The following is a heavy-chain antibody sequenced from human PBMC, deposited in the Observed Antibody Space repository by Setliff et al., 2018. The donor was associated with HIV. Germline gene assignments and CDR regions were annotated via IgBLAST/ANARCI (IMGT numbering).Heavy chain of an antibody. CDR1: GYIFTSYY. D-gene: IGHD4-17*01. J-gene: IGHJ4*02. CDR3: ARGTTESCDY. CDR2: INPGTGST. V-gene: IGHV1-46*01. Sequence: ASVKVSCKASGYIFTSYYLHWVRQVPGQGLEWMGIINPGTGSTTYAQKFQGRVTMTWDMPTTTLSMELSSLTSEDTAVFYCARGTTESCDYWGQGTLVTVSS.